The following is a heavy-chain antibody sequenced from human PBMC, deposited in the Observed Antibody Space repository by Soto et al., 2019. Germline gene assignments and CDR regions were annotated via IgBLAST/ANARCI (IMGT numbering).Heavy chain of an antibody. V-gene: IGHV3-13*01. J-gene: IGHJ5*01. D-gene: IGHD2-2*01. CDR3: TRAPGRRTWFDF. Sequence: GGSLRLSCAASGFIFRNYDMHWVRQVAGKGLEWVSAVGTIGDIYYAGSVKGRFTVSRENAKNSFYLQMDSLRDGDTAVYFCTRAPGRRTWFDFWGQGTLVTVSS. CDR1: GFIFRNYD. CDR2: VGTIGDI.